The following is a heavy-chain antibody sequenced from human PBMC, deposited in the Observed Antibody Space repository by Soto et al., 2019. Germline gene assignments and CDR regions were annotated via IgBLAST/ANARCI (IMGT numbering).Heavy chain of an antibody. Sequence: PGKGLEWVSGISVSDAFIYYADSVRGRFSISRDASENILYLQMNSLRVDDTVRVYCTRETVAGITGLDYWGPGTLV. J-gene: IGHJ4*02. CDR2: ISVSDAFI. D-gene: IGHD1-20*01. CDR3: TRETVAGITGLDY. V-gene: IGHV3-23*01.